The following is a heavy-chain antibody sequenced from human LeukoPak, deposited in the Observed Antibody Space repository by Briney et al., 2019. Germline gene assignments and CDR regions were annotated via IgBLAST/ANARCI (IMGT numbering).Heavy chain of an antibody. Sequence: PSQTLSLTCAVSGGSLSSGGYSWSWIRQPPGRGLEWIRYIYDSGSTYYNPSLKSRVTISVDRSKNQFSLKLSSVTAADTAVYYCARGLSSGSYPFYFDYWGQGTLVTVSS. V-gene: IGHV4-30-2*01. CDR3: ARGLSSGSYPFYFDY. CDR2: IYDSGST. J-gene: IGHJ4*02. CDR1: GGSLSSGGYS. D-gene: IGHD3-10*01.